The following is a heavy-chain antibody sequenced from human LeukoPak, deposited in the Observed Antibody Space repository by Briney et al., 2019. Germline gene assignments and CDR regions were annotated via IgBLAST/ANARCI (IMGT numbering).Heavy chain of an antibody. V-gene: IGHV4-34*01. CDR3: ARSSGRGYYYYYGMDV. J-gene: IGHJ6*02. CDR2: INHGGST. D-gene: IGHD3-10*01. CDR1: GGSFSGYY. Sequence: SETLSLTCAVYGGSFSGYYWSWIRQPPGKGLGWIGEINHGGSTNYNPSLKSRVTISVDTSKNQFSLKLSSVTAADTAVYYCARSSGRGYYYYYGMDVWGQGTTVTVSS.